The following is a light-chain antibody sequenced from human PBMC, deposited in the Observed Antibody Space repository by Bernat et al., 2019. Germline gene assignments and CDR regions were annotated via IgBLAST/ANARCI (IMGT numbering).Light chain of an antibody. J-gene: IGKJ5*01. V-gene: IGKV1-9*01. Sequence: DIQLTQSPSFLSAFIGDRVTITCRASQAISTYLAWYQLQPGKAAKLLIYGASTLHTGVPARFSGSGSGTDFTLTISILQPEDLGTYYCQHLRSYPTITFGPGPRL. CDR2: GAS. CDR1: QAISTY. CDR3: QHLRSYPTIT.